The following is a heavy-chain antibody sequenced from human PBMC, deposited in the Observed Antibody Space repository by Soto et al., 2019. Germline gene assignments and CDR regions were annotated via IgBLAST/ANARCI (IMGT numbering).Heavy chain of an antibody. CDR3: ARDGVIVVTDYYYYGMDV. J-gene: IGHJ6*02. CDR2: ISYDGGTA. Sequence: SGGSLRLSCAASGFGFHSYGMHWVRQAPGKGLEWVAVISYDGGTAYYADSVKGRFTISRDNSKNTLWLQMNSLRDEDTAVYYCARDGVIVVTDYYYYGMDVWGQGTTVTVSS. CDR1: GFGFHSYG. V-gene: IGHV3-30*03. D-gene: IGHD3-22*01.